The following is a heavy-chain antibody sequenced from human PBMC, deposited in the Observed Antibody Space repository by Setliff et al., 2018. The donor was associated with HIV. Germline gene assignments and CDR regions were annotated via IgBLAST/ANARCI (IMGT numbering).Heavy chain of an antibody. Sequence: ASVKVSCNASGYTFTSSYIHWVRQAPGQGLEWMGIINPSSGSASYTQKFQGRVTMTRDTSTNTVYMELNSLRSEDTAVYYCARDRSSRNWFDPWGQGTLVTVSS. V-gene: IGHV1-46*01. J-gene: IGHJ5*02. CDR2: INPSSGSA. CDR3: ARDRSSRNWFDP. D-gene: IGHD6-13*01. CDR1: GYTFTSSY.